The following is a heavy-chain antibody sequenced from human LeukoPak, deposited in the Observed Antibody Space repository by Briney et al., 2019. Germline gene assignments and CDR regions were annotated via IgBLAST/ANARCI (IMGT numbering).Heavy chain of an antibody. CDR2: IYSSGST. CDR3: ARDSNIARFFL. CDR1: GDSISSTSYY. D-gene: IGHD4-11*01. Sequence: SETLSLTCAVSGDSISSTSYYWGWVRQPPGKGLEWIGSIYSSGSTFYNPSLKSRVTISLDTSKNQFSLKLTSVIAADTAVYFCARDSNIARFFLWGQGALVTVSS. J-gene: IGHJ4*02. V-gene: IGHV4-39*07.